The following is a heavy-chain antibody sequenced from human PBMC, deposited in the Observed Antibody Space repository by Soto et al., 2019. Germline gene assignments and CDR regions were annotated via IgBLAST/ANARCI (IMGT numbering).Heavy chain of an antibody. V-gene: IGHV2-70*01. CDR3: ARIWGYGMEV. CDR2: IDWDDDK. CDR1: GFSLSSSGMC. J-gene: IGHJ6*02. D-gene: IGHD3-16*01. Sequence: SGPSLVNPTQTLTLTCTFAGFSLSSSGMCVSWIRQPPGKALDWLALIDWDDDKYYSTSLKTRLTISKDTSKNQVVLTMTNMDPVDHATYYCARIWGYGMEVWGQGITGTAS.